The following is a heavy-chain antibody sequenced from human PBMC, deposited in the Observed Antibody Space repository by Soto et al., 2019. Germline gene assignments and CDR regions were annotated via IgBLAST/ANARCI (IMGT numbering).Heavy chain of an antibody. Sequence: GESLKISCKGSGYSFTSYWISWVRQMPGKGLEWMGRIDPSDSYTNYSPSFQGHVTISADKSISTAYLQWSSLKASDTAMYYCASLMITFGGVIVNYGMDVWGQGTTVTVSS. V-gene: IGHV5-10-1*01. CDR2: IDPSDSYT. D-gene: IGHD3-16*02. J-gene: IGHJ6*02. CDR3: ASLMITFGGVIVNYGMDV. CDR1: GYSFTSYW.